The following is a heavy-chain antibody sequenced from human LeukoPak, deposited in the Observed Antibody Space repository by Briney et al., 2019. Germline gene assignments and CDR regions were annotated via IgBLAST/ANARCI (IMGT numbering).Heavy chain of an antibody. V-gene: IGHV1-69*05. J-gene: IGHJ3*02. Sequence: GASVKVSCKASGGTFSNIAISWVRQAPGQGLEWMGGIVPPFGTPINAQKFQGRVTITTDESTNTVYMELSSLTSEDTALYFCARVDSEGVLERRSRAFDIWGQGTMVTVSS. CDR3: ARVDSEGVLERRSRAFDI. CDR1: GGTFSNIA. D-gene: IGHD1-1*01. CDR2: IVPPFGTP.